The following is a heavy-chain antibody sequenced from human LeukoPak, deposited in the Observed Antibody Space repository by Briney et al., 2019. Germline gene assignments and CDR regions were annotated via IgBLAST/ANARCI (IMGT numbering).Heavy chain of an antibody. D-gene: IGHD5-18*01. CDR1: GFTFSTSG. V-gene: IGHV3-48*02. J-gene: IGHJ4*02. Sequence: GGSLRLSCAASGFTFSTSGVGWVRQAPGKGLEWLSYITSHTVTHYIDSVRGRFTISRDNAKSSLYLQMNSLTEEDTAVYYCASSKTYSYGSAHIYYFDYWGQGTLVTVSS. CDR2: ITSHTVT. CDR3: ASSKTYSYGSAHIYYFDY.